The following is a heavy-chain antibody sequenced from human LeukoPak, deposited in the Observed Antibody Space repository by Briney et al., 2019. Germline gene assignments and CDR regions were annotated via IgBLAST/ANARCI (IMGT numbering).Heavy chain of an antibody. CDR3: AKDRGIISDY. V-gene: IGHV3-23*01. D-gene: IGHD3-10*01. CDR2: ICGSGDST. J-gene: IGHJ4*02. Sequence: GGSLRLSCVVSGFTFSSYSMSWVRQAPGKGLEWVSAICGSGDSTYYAYSVKGRFTISRDNSKNTLYLQMNSLRVEDTAVYYCAKDRGIISDYWGQGTLVTVSS. CDR1: GFTFSSYS.